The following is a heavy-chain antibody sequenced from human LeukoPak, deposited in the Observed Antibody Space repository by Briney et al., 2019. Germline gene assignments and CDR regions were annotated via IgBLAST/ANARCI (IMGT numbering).Heavy chain of an antibody. V-gene: IGHV4-4*09. Sequence: SSETLSLTCTVSGGSISSFYCSWIRQPPGKQLEWIGYIHTSGNTNHNPSLKSRVTMSVDTSKNQFSLHLRSVTAADTAVYYCARLHDPQISFNWFDTWAREPWSPSPQ. CDR2: IHTSGNT. J-gene: IGHJ5*02. CDR3: ARLHDPQISFNWFDT. D-gene: IGHD3-16*02. CDR1: GGSISSFY.